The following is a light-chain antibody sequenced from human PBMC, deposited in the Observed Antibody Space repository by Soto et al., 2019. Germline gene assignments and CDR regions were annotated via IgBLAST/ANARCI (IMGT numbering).Light chain of an antibody. J-gene: IGKJ2*01. Sequence: EIVLTQSPGPLSLSPGERATLSCRASQSVGSNYVAWYQQKPGQAPRLLLYGASTRASGIGDRFSGSGSGTDFTLTISRLEPGDCAVYYCQLYGGSPPYTFGQGTKLEIK. CDR3: QLYGGSPPYT. V-gene: IGKV3-20*01. CDR1: QSVGSNY. CDR2: GAS.